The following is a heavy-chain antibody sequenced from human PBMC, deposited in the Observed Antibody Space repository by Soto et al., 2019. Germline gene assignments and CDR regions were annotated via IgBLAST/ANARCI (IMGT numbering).Heavy chain of an antibody. Sequence: GGSLRLSCAASGFTFTSHAMHWVRQTPGKGLEWVAVISYDGSNKYYADSVKGRFTISRDNSKNTLYLQMNSLRAEDTAVYYCAKDFRGYYYDSSGYFYYYYYGMDVWGQGTTVTVSS. CDR1: GFTFTSHA. CDR2: ISYDGSNK. J-gene: IGHJ6*02. CDR3: AKDFRGYYYDSSGYFYYYYYGMDV. V-gene: IGHV3-30*18. D-gene: IGHD3-22*01.